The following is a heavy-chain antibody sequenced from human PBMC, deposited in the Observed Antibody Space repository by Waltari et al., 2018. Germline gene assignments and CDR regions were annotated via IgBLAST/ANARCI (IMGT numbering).Heavy chain of an antibody. CDR2: IGSSDTTT. J-gene: IGHJ4*02. CDR3: ARGGLNNYYNSFDN. Sequence: EAQLVESGGGLVPSGWSLRLSCVASGFTFFVHEMNWVRQAPGRGLEWLSSIGSSDTTTSYADSVKGRFTISRDNAKNSVFLQMDSLRAADTAVYFCARGGLNNYYNSFDNWGEGTLVTVSS. V-gene: IGHV3-48*03. CDR1: GFTFFVHE. D-gene: IGHD3-10*01.